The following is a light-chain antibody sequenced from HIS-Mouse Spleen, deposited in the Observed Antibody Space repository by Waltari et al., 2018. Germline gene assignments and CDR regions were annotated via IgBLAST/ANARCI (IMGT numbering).Light chain of an antibody. J-gene: IGLJ3*02. CDR1: SPNLGSNY. Sequence: QSVLTQPPSASGTPGQRFTISCSGSSPNLGSNYVSLYQQLPGTAPKLLLYRNNQRPSGVPDRFSGSKSGTSASLAISGLRSEDEADYYCAAWDDSLSGPVFGGGTKLTVL. V-gene: IGLV1-47*01. CDR3: AAWDDSLSGPV. CDR2: RNN.